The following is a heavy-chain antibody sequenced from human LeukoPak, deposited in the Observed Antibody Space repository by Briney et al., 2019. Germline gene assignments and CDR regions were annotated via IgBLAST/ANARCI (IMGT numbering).Heavy chain of an antibody. V-gene: IGHV3-23*01. J-gene: IGHJ6*02. Sequence: PGGSLRLSCAASGFTFSSYVMSWVRQAPGKGLEWVSALNGGGDSTYYVDSVKGRFTTSRDNSKNTLYLQMNSLRAEDTAVYYCARVSGSYHLYYYYGMDVWGQGTTVTVSS. CDR3: ARVSGSYHLYYYYGMDV. D-gene: IGHD1-26*01. CDR2: LNGGGDST. CDR1: GFTFSSYV.